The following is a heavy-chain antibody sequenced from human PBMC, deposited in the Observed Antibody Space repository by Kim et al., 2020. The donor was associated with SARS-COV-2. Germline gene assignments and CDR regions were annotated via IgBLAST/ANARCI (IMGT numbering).Heavy chain of an antibody. CDR2: IYYSGST. CDR3: ARQTGHYYDSSGYYRGAVDY. D-gene: IGHD3-22*01. J-gene: IGHJ4*02. Sequence: SETLSLTCTVSGGSISSSSYYWGWIRQPPGKGLEWIGSIYYSGSTYYNPSLKSRVTISVDTSKNQFSLKLSSVTAADTAVYYCARQTGHYYDSSGYYRGAVDYWGQGTLVTVSS. CDR1: GGSISSSSYY. V-gene: IGHV4-39*01.